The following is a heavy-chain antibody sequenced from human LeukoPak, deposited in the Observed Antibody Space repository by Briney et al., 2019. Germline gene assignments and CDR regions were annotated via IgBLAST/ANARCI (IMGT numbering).Heavy chain of an antibody. CDR3: ARSFHSSSWYFDY. D-gene: IGHD6-13*01. J-gene: IGHJ4*02. CDR1: SGSIRTYY. CDR2: IYYSGST. V-gene: IGHV4-59*08. Sequence: SETLSLTCTVSSGSIRTYYWSWIRQPPGKGLEWIGYIYYSGSTNYNPSLNSRVTISVDTSKNQFSLKLSSVTAADTAVYYCARSFHSSSWYFDYWGQRTLVTVSS.